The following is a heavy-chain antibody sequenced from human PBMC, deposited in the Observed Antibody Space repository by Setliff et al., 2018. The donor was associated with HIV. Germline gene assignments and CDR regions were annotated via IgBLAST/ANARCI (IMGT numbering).Heavy chain of an antibody. Sequence: SETLSLTCAVSGFSINSAYYWAWIRQPPGKGLEWIGSIYHSGTTYYNPSLKSRVAISIDTSKNQFSLKLRSVTAADTAVYYCARGIYYYYYYMDVWGKGTTVTVSS. J-gene: IGHJ6*03. CDR1: GFSINSAYY. CDR3: ARGIYYYYYYMDV. V-gene: IGHV4-38-2*01. CDR2: IYHSGTT.